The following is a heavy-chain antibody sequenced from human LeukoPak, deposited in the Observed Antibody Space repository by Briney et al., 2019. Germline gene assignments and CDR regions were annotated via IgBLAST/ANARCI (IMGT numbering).Heavy chain of an antibody. CDR1: GFTFSSYA. Sequence: PGGSLRLSCAASGFTFSSYAMSWVRQAPGKGLEWVSAISGSGGSTYYADSVKGRFTISRDNSKNTLYLQMNSLRAEDTAVYYCAILPLLYYYGMDVWGQGTTVTVSS. CDR2: ISGSGGST. V-gene: IGHV3-23*01. CDR3: AILPLLYYYGMDV. D-gene: IGHD2-15*01. J-gene: IGHJ6*02.